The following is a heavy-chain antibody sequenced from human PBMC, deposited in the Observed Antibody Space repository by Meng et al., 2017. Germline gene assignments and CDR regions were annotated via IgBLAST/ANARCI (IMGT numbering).Heavy chain of an antibody. D-gene: IGHD6-19*01. CDR1: EDSVSVNSSY. V-gene: IGHV6-1*01. CDR3: ARDRSGWYSGRGPFDY. CDR2: TYYRSKWYN. Sequence: TLSPHCAIAEDSVSVNSSYCTCISHSPSRGLEWLGRTYYRSKWYNDYAVSVKSRITINPDTSKNQFSLQLNSVTPEDTAVYYGARDRSGWYSGRGPFDYWGQGTLVTVSS. J-gene: IGHJ4*02.